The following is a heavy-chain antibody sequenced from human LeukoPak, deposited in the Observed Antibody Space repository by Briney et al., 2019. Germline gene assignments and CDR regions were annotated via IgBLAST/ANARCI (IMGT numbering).Heavy chain of an antibody. CDR1: GYTFTGYY. CDR2: INPNSGGT. D-gene: IGHD2-2*01. CDR3: ASDPIVVVPAARVMDV. J-gene: IGHJ6*04. Sequence: ASVKVSCKASGYTFTGYYMHWVRQAPGQGLEWMGRINPNSGGTNYAQKFRGRVTMTRDTSISTAYMELSRLRSDDTAVYYCASDPIVVVPAARVMDVCGKGTTVTVSS. V-gene: IGHV1-2*06.